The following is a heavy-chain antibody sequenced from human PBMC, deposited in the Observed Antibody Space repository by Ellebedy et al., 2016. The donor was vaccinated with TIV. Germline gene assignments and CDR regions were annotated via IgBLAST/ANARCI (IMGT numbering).Heavy chain of an antibody. CDR3: ARDLGPWRDYYYYGMDV. D-gene: IGHD3-16*01. Sequence: GESLKISCAASGFTFSSYSMNWVRQAPGKGLEWVSSISSSSSYIYYADSVKGRFTISRDNAKNSLDLQMNSLRAEDTAVYYCARDLGPWRDYYYYGMDVWGQGTTVTVSS. J-gene: IGHJ6*02. V-gene: IGHV3-21*01. CDR2: ISSSSSYI. CDR1: GFTFSSYS.